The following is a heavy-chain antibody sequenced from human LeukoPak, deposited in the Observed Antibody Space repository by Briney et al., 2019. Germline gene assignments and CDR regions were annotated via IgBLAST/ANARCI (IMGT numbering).Heavy chain of an antibody. Sequence: GASVKVSCKTSGYTFSNYYLHWVRQAPGQGPEWMGIIKPSDGSTQYPQKFQGRVTMTRDMSASTVYMELSSLTSEDTAMYYCARDPPHYGDYVPAFDIWGQGTMVTVSS. CDR2: IKPSDGST. V-gene: IGHV1-46*01. D-gene: IGHD4-17*01. CDR3: ARDPPHYGDYVPAFDI. J-gene: IGHJ3*02. CDR1: GYTFSNYY.